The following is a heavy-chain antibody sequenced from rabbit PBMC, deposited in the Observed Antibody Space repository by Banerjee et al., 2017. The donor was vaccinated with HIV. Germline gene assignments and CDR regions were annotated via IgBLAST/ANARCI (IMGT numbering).Heavy chain of an antibody. CDR3: ARDLAGVIGWNFGL. D-gene: IGHD4-1*01. CDR1: GFTISSYH. CDR2: INTISGDT. V-gene: IGHV1S40*01. Sequence: QSLEESGGDLVTPGGTLTLTCTASGFTISSYHMCWVRQAPGKGLEWIACINTISGDTVYATWAKGRFTISKASWTTVTLQMTSLTAADTASYFCARDLAGVIGWNFGLWGQGTLVTVS. J-gene: IGHJ3*01.